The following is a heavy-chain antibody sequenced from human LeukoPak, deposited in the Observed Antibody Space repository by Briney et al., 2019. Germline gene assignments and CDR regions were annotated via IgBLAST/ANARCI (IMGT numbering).Heavy chain of an antibody. D-gene: IGHD6-19*01. V-gene: IGHV4-38-2*02. CDR3: ARDWVRYGGSSGRADY. CDR1: GITFSTYS. Sequence: GSLRLSCVASGITFSTYSMNWVRQAPGKGLEWIGSIYHSGSTYYNPSLKSRVTISVDTSKNQFSLKLSSVTAADTAVYYCARDWVRYGGSSGRADYWGQGTLVTVSS. J-gene: IGHJ4*02. CDR2: IYHSGST.